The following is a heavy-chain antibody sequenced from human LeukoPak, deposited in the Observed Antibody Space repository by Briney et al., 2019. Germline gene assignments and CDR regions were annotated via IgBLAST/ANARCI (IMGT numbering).Heavy chain of an antibody. J-gene: IGHJ4*02. V-gene: IGHV4-4*02. CDR2: ISHRGNT. CDR1: GYSISSSYW. Sequence: PSETLSPTCAVSGYSISSSYWWSWVRQPPGKGLEWIGEISHRGNTNYNPSLKSRVTTSVDKSKNQLSLKLTSVTAADTAVYYCAREAGDYSRGFDYWGQGTLVTVSS. D-gene: IGHD2-15*01. CDR3: AREAGDYSRGFDY.